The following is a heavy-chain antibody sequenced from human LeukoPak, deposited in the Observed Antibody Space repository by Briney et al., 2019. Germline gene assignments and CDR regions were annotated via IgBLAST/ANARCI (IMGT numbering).Heavy chain of an antibody. V-gene: IGHV5-51*01. CDR1: GYSFTSYW. CDR3: ARRRDLYSGSYYPFDY. CDR2: IYPGDSET. D-gene: IGHD1-26*01. J-gene: IGHJ4*02. Sequence: GESLKISCKGSGYSFTSYWIGWVRQMPGKGLEWMGIIYPGDSETRYSPSFQGQVTISADKSISTAYLQWSSLKASDTAMYYCARRRDLYSGSYYPFDYWGQGTLVTVSS.